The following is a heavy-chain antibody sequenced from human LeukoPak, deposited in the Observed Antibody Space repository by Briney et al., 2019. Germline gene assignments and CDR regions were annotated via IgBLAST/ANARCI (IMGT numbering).Heavy chain of an antibody. CDR1: GFSLSTYG. CDR2: ITGTGGST. V-gene: IGHV3-23*01. J-gene: IGHJ4*02. CDR3: AKDHGTAVAGFYY. Sequence: PGASLRPSWPPAGFSLSTYGASWVRQPPGKWLEWVSGITGTGGSTYYAGSVKGRFTVCRITSKNTLYLQMNSLRAEDTAIYYCAKDHGTAVAGFYYWGQGTLVTVPS. D-gene: IGHD6-19*01.